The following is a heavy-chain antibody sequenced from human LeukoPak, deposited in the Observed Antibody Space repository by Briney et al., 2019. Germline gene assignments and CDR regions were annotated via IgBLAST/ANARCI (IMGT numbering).Heavy chain of an antibody. J-gene: IGHJ4*02. V-gene: IGHV3-23*01. D-gene: IGHD2-15*01. CDR3: AKGLSVASSFFDQ. Sequence: GGSLRLSCAASGFTFSSNAMSWVRQAPGKGLEWVSYITGSGGSTLYADSVKGRFTVSRDNSKNTLYLQMNSLRAEDTAVYYCAKGLSVASSFFDQWGQGTLVTVSS. CDR2: ITGSGGST. CDR1: GFTFSSNA.